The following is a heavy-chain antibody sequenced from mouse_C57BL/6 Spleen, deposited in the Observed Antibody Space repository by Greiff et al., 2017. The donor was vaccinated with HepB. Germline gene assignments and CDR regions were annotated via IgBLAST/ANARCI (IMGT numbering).Heavy chain of an antibody. J-gene: IGHJ2*01. Sequence: VQLQQPGAELVKPGASVKMSCKASGYTFTSYWITWVKQRPGQGLEWIGDIYPGSGSTNYNEKFKSKATLTVDTSSSTAYMQLSSLTSEDSAVYYCAREGTGSRYFDYWGQGTTRTVSS. V-gene: IGHV1-55*01. CDR1: GYTFTSYW. CDR2: IYPGSGST. D-gene: IGHD4-1*01. CDR3: AREGTGSRYFDY.